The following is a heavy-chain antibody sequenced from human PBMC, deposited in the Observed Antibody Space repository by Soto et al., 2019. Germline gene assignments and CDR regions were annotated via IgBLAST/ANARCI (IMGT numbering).Heavy chain of an antibody. CDR3: ARTAGRWQKNQAPFDY. D-gene: IGHD1-26*01. CDR1: GLSFSCYY. CDR2: INHSGST. Sequence: PATHSLTCAPDGLSFSCYYWSLLRQTPGKGLEWIGEINHSGSTNYNPSLKSRVTISVDTSKNQFSLKLSSVTAADTAVYDGARTAGRWQKNQAPFDYWGQGNLVTVS. V-gene: IGHV4-34*01. J-gene: IGHJ4*02.